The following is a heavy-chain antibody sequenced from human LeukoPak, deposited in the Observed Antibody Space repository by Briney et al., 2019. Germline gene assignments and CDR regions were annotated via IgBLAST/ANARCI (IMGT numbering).Heavy chain of an antibody. CDR2: IYHTGST. J-gene: IGHJ4*02. CDR3: ARASGDNRPDY. Sequence: SETLSLTCAVSGGSISGSDWWNWVRQPPGKGLEWIGEIYHTGSTNYNPSHKSRVTISVDISKNQFSLTLTSVTAADTAVYYCARASGDNRPDYWGQGTLVTVSS. V-gene: IGHV4-4*02. CDR1: GGSISGSDW. D-gene: IGHD4-17*01.